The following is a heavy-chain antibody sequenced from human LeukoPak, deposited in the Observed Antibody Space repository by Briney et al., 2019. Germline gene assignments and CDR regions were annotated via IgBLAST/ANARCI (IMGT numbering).Heavy chain of an antibody. CDR2: IGSGSSAI. Sequence: GGSLRLSCVASGFTFSSFGMNWVRQAPGKGLEWVSYIGSGSSAIHYADSVKGRFTIFRDNAKNSLYLQMNSLRAEDTAVYYCARVGSGWPNWYFDLWGRGTLVTVSS. D-gene: IGHD6-19*01. CDR3: ARVGSGWPNWYFDL. J-gene: IGHJ2*01. CDR1: GFTFSSFG. V-gene: IGHV3-48*01.